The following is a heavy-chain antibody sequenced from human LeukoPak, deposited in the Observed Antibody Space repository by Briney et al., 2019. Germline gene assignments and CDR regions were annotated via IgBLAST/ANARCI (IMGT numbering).Heavy chain of an antibody. Sequence: SETLSLTCAVYGGAFSGYYWSRIRQPPGKGLEWIGEINHSGSTNYNPSLKSRVTISVDTSQNQFSLKLNSVTAADTAVYYCARDTYYYGSGIDYWGQGTLVTVS. V-gene: IGHV4-34*01. CDR3: ARDTYYYGSGIDY. D-gene: IGHD3-10*01. J-gene: IGHJ4*02. CDR1: GGAFSGYY. CDR2: INHSGST.